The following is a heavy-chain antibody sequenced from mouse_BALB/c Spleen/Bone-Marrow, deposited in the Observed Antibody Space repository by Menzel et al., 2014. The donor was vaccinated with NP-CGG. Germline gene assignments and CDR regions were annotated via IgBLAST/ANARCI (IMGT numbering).Heavy chain of an antibody. CDR2: ISSGGSYT. J-gene: IGHJ3*01. CDR1: GFTFSSYA. V-gene: IGHV5-9-3*01. CDR3: ARPRFAY. Sequence: EVQLVESGGGLVKPGGSLKLSCAASGFTFSSYATSWVRQTPEKRLEWVATISSGGSYTYYPDSVKGRFTISRDNAKNTLYLQMSSLRSEDTAMYYCARPRFAYWGQGTLVTVSA.